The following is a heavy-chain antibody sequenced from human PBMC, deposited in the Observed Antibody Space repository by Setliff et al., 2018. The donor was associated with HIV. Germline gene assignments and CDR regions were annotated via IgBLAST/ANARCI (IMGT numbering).Heavy chain of an antibody. J-gene: IGHJ3*02. CDR2: ISSSSSYI. V-gene: IGHV3-21*01. CDR3: ARIHRRYCSGGSCFPADAFDI. Sequence: GESLKISCAASGFTFSSYSMNWVRQAPGKGLEWVSSISSSSSYIYYADSVKGRFTISRDNAKNSLYLQMNSLRAEDTAVYYCARIHRRYCSGGSCFPADAFDIWGQGTMVTVSS. D-gene: IGHD2-15*01. CDR1: GFTFSSYS.